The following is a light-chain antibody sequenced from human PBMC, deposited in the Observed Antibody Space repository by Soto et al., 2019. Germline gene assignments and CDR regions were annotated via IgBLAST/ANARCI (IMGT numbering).Light chain of an antibody. CDR2: AAS. Sequence: DIQMTQSPSSLSASVGDRVTITCRASQGISNYLAWYQQKPGKVPKLLIYAASTLQSGVPSRFSGSGAGTDFPLTISSLQHEDAATYNCQKYNSAPRTFGQGTKVEIK. J-gene: IGKJ1*01. CDR3: QKYNSAPRT. CDR1: QGISNY. V-gene: IGKV1-27*01.